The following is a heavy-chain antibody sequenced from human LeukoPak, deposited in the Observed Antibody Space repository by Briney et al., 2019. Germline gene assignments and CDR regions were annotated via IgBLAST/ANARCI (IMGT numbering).Heavy chain of an antibody. J-gene: IGHJ5*02. D-gene: IGHD1-1*01. V-gene: IGHV4-39*07. Sequence: SETLSLTCTVSGDSISSNAYYWGWIRQPPEKGLEYIGSIYYSGSTYYNPSLKSRVTMSVDTSKNQFSLKLSSVTAVDTAVYYCAREGTAGTNLNWFDPWGQGTLVTVSS. CDR1: GDSISSNAYY. CDR2: IYYSGST. CDR3: AREGTAGTNLNWFDP.